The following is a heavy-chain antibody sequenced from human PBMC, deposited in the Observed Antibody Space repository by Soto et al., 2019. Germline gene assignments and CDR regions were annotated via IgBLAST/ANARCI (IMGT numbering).Heavy chain of an antibody. CDR3: ARGRAVTTGYYYYYGMDV. CDR1: GDSVSSNSAA. J-gene: IGHJ6*02. Sequence: SQTLSLTCAISGDSVSSNSAAWNWIRQSPSRGLEWLGRTYYRSKWYNDYAVSVKSRITINQDTSKNQFSLQLSSVTAADTAVYYCARGRAVTTGYYYYYGMDVGGQGTTVTVSS. V-gene: IGHV6-1*01. CDR2: TYYRSKWYN. D-gene: IGHD4-17*01.